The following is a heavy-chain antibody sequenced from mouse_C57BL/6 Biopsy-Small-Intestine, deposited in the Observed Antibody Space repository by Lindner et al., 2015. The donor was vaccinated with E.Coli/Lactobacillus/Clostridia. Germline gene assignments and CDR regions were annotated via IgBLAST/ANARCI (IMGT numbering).Heavy chain of an antibody. CDR3: AGGSSYGYAMDY. D-gene: IGHD1-1*01. J-gene: IGHJ4*01. CDR2: IYPGDGDT. Sequence: VQLQESGPELVKPGASVKIPCKASGYTFTDYNMDWVKQRPGKGLEWIGRIYPGDGDTNYNGKFKGKATLTADKSSSTAYIQLSSLTSEDSAVYFCAGGSSYGYAMDYWGQGTSVTVSS. V-gene: IGHV1-82*01. CDR1: GYTFTDYN.